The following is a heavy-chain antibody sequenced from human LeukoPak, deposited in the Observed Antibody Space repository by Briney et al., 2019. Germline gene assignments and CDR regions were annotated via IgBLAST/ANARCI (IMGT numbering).Heavy chain of an antibody. D-gene: IGHD2-15*01. CDR1: GFTFSDYY. CDR2: ISSSGSTI. CDR3: ARVGELGYCSGGRCPYYFDY. V-gene: IGHV3-11*01. J-gene: IGHJ4*02. Sequence: GGSLRLSCAASGFTFSDYYMSWIRQAPGKGLEWVSYISSSGSTIYYADSVKGRFTISRDNAKNSLYLQMNSLRAEDTAVYYCARVGELGYCSGGRCPYYFDYWGQGTLVTVSS.